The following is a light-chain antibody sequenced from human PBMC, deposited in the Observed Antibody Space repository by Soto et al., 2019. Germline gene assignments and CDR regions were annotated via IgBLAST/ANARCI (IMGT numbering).Light chain of an antibody. CDR2: DAS. CDR1: QSVSSY. V-gene: IGKV3-11*01. Sequence: EIVLTQSPATLSLSPGERATLSCRASQSVSSYLAWYQQKPGQAPRLLIYDASNRATGITARFSGSGSGTDFTLTISSLEPEDFAVYYCQQRSYWPLTFGLGTKVEIK. J-gene: IGKJ1*01. CDR3: QQRSYWPLT.